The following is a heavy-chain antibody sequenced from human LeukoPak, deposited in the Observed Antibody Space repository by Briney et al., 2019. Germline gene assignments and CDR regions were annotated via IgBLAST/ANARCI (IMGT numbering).Heavy chain of an antibody. CDR1: GGSISSSSYY. J-gene: IGHJ4*02. CDR3: ARGLHGLHYYGY. CDR2: IYYSGST. V-gene: IGHV4-61*05. Sequence: SETLSLTCTVSGGSISSSSYYWGWIRQPPGKGLEWIGYIYYSGSTNYNPSLKSRVTISVDTSKNQFSLKLSSVTAADTAVYYCARGLHGLHYYGYWGQGTLVTVSS. D-gene: IGHD3-22*01.